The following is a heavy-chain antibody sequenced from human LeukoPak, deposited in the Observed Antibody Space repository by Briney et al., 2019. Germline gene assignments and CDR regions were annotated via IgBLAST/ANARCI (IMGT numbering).Heavy chain of an antibody. CDR2: IKYYGSEK. Sequence: GGSLRLXCAASGFTFSSYWMSWVRQAPGKGLEWVANIKYYGSEKYYVDSVRGRFTISRDNAKNSLYLQMNSLRAEDTAVYYGASALPADHFDYWGQGTLVTVSS. CDR1: GFTFSSYW. V-gene: IGHV3-7*01. CDR3: ASALPADHFDY. J-gene: IGHJ4*02.